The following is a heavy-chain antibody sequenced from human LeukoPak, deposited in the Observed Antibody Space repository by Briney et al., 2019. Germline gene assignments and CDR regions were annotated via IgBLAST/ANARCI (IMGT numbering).Heavy chain of an antibody. CDR3: ARGVDLYSNYFDY. CDR2: IYYSGST. Sequence: ASETLSLTCTVSGGSISSGGYYWSWIRQHPGKGLEWIGYIYYSGSTYYNPSLKSRVTISVDTSKNQFSLKLSSVTAADTAVYYCARGVDLYSNYFDYWGQGTPVTVSS. CDR1: GGSISSGGYY. J-gene: IGHJ4*02. D-gene: IGHD4-11*01. V-gene: IGHV4-31*03.